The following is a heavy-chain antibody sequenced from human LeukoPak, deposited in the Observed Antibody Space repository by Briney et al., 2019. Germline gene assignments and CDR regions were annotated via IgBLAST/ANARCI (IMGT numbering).Heavy chain of an antibody. V-gene: IGHV3-21*01. CDR3: ARDSERRPFDY. CDR2: ISSSSSYI. D-gene: IGHD1-1*01. CDR1: GVTFSSYS. Sequence: GGSLRLSCAASGVTFSSYSMNWVRHAPGKGLEWVSSISSSSSYIYYADSVKGRFTISRDNAKNSLYLQMNSLRAEDTAVYYCARDSERRPFDYWGQGTLVTVSS. J-gene: IGHJ4*02.